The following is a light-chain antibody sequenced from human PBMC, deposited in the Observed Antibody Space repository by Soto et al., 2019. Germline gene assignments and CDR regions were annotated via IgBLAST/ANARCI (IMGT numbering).Light chain of an antibody. J-gene: IGKJ2*01. CDR3: QQYNNWPFT. CDR2: GAS. Sequence: EIVMTQSPATLSVSPGERATLSCRASQSISSNLTRYQQKPGQAPRLLIYGASTRATGIPARFSGSGSGTEFTLIISSLQSEDFAVYYCQQYNNWPFTFGQGTKLEIK. CDR1: QSISSN. V-gene: IGKV3-15*01.